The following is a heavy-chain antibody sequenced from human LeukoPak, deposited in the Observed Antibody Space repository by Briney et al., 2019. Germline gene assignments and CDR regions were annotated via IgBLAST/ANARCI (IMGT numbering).Heavy chain of an antibody. CDR2: IYHSGST. Sequence: SETLSLTCTVSGGSISSGGYYWSWIRQHPGKGLEWIGYIYHSGSTYYNPSLKSRVTISVDTSKNQFSLKLSSVTAADTAVYYCARDRDYYDSSGYTQWGQGTLVTVSS. D-gene: IGHD3-22*01. J-gene: IGHJ4*02. CDR3: ARDRDYYDSSGYTQ. V-gene: IGHV4-31*03. CDR1: GGSISSGGYY.